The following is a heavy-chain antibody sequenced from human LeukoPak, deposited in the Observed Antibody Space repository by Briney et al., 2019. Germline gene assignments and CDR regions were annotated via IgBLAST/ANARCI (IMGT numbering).Heavy chain of an antibody. V-gene: IGHV1-69*05. CDR2: IIPIFGTA. Sequence: SVKVSCKASGGTFSSYAISWVRQAPGQGLEWMGGIIPIFGTANYAQKFQGRVTMTRDTSTSTVYMELSSLRSEDTAVYYCARFAAAGTNYYYGMDVWGQGTTVTVSS. D-gene: IGHD6-13*01. J-gene: IGHJ6*02. CDR1: GGTFSSYA. CDR3: ARFAAAGTNYYYGMDV.